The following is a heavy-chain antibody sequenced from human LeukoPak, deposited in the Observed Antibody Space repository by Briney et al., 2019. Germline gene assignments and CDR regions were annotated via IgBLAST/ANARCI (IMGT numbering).Heavy chain of an antibody. Sequence: GGSLRLSCAASGFTFSDSALHGVREASGKGLEWGGRIRTKRYNYPTTYAAWLRGRFTISRDDSNNTAFLQTGSLQTDGRAVSYCTGRDDYGDDWGQGIVVTASS. CDR3: TGRDDYGDD. J-gene: IGHJ4*01. CDR2: IRTKRYNYPT. CDR1: GFTFSDSA. V-gene: IGHV3-73*01.